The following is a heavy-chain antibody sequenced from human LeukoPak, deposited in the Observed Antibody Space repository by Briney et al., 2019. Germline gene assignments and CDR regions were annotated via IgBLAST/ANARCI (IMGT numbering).Heavy chain of an antibody. CDR2: MNPNSGNT. J-gene: IGHJ5*02. CDR1: GYTFTSYD. CDR3: ARGWYGHLTFAP. V-gene: IGHV1-8*01. D-gene: IGHD6-13*01. Sequence: VASVKVSCKASGYTFTSYDINWVRQATGQGLEWMGWMNPNSGNTGYAQKFQGRVTMTRNTSISTAYMKLSSLRSEDTAVYYCARGWYGHLTFAPWGQGTLVTVSS.